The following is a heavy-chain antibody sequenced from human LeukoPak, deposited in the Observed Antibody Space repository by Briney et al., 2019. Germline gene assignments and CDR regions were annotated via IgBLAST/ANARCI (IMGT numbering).Heavy chain of an antibody. V-gene: IGHV3-66*01. J-gene: IGHJ3*02. CDR3: ARTPDAFDI. CDR2: TYSGGSS. Sequence: GGSLRLSCVASGLTVNSNYISWVRQAPGKGLEWVSLTYSGGSSYYADSVKGGFTISRDIPKNTLYLQMNSLRAEDTAVYYCARTPDAFDIWGQGTLVTVSS. CDR1: GLTVNSNY.